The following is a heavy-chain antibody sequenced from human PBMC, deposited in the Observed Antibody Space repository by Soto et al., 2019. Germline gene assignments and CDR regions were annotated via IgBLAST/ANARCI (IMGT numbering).Heavy chain of an antibody. CDR2: IYPGDSDT. Sequence: PGESLKISCKGSGYSFTSYWIGWVRQMPGKGLEWMGIIYPGDSDTRYSPSFQGQVTISADKSISTAYLQWSSLKASDTAMYYCARSLYSSSWYGDYYGMDVWGQGTTVTVTS. V-gene: IGHV5-51*01. D-gene: IGHD6-13*01. J-gene: IGHJ6*02. CDR3: ARSLYSSSWYGDYYGMDV. CDR1: GYSFTSYW.